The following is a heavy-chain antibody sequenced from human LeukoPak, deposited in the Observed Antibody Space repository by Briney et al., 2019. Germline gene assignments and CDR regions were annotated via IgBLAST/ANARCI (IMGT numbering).Heavy chain of an antibody. CDR1: GFTFDDYA. Sequence: GGSLRLSCAASGFTFDDYAMHWVRQAPGKGLEWVSGISWNSGSIGYADSVKGRFTISRDSAKNSLYLQMNSLRAEDTALYYCAKDINPVLLWFGAVDIWGQETMVTVSS. CDR3: AKDINPVLLWFGAVDI. V-gene: IGHV3-9*01. J-gene: IGHJ3*02. CDR2: ISWNSGSI. D-gene: IGHD3-10*01.